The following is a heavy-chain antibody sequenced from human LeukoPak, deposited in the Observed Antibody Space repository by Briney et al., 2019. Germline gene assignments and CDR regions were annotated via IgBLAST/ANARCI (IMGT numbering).Heavy chain of an antibody. D-gene: IGHD2-2*01. V-gene: IGHV1-2*02. CDR2: INPNSGGT. Sequence: ASVKVSCKASGYTFTGYYMHWVRQAPGQGLEWMGWINPNSGGTNYAQKFQGRVTMTRDTSISTAYMELSRLRSDDTAVYYCAVLSPTIVVVPARAAAPLDYFDYWGQGTLVTVSS. J-gene: IGHJ4*02. CDR1: GYTFTGYY. CDR3: AVLSPTIVVVPARAAAPLDYFDY.